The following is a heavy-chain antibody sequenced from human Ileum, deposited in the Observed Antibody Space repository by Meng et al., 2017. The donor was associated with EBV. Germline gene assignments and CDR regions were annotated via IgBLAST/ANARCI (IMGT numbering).Heavy chain of an antibody. CDR1: GGSFSGYY. V-gene: IGHV4-34*01. J-gene: IGHJ4*02. Sequence: GDLQRWGAALLKPSETPSLLCLCYGGSFSGYYWSWIRQPPGKGLEWIGEINHRGGAFYNPSLKSRVTMSIDTSKNQFSLKLNSVTAADTAVYYCASHPGGNSQYYSSGNDYWGQGALVTVSS. CDR2: INHRGGA. D-gene: IGHD3-22*01. CDR3: ASHPGGNSQYYSSGNDY.